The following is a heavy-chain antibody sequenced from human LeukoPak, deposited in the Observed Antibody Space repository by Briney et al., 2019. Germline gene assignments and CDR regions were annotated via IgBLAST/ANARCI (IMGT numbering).Heavy chain of an antibody. J-gene: IGHJ4*02. Sequence: GGSLRLSCAASAFTFSNYAMSWVRQAPGKGLQWVSAITGSGGSTYYADSVRGRFTISRDNSKNTLYLQMNSLRAEDTAVYYCAKAYYYGSGSNYKSFDYWGQGTLVTVSS. V-gene: IGHV3-23*01. CDR1: AFTFSNYA. CDR3: AKAYYYGSGSNYKSFDY. D-gene: IGHD3-10*01. CDR2: ITGSGGST.